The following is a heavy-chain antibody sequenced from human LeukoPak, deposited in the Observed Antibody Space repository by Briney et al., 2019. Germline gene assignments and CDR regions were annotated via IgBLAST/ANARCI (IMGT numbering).Heavy chain of an antibody. D-gene: IGHD1-26*01. Sequence: PGGSLRLSCAASGFTVSSNYMSWVRQAPGKGMEWVSVIYSGGSTYDADSVKGRFTISRDNSKNTLYLQMNSLRAEDTAVYYCARDGGGSYYYYGMDVWGQGTTVTVSS. CDR3: ARDGGGSYYYYGMDV. J-gene: IGHJ6*02. CDR2: IYSGGST. V-gene: IGHV3-53*01. CDR1: GFTVSSNY.